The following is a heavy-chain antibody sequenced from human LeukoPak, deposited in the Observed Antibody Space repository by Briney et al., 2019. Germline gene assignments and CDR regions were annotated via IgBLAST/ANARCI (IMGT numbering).Heavy chain of an antibody. V-gene: IGHV3-21*01. CDR2: ISSSSSYI. CDR1: GFTFSSYS. J-gene: IGHJ6*02. D-gene: IGHD3-10*01. CDR3: ARDLRGAYGMDV. Sequence: PGGSLRLSCAASGFTFSSYSVNWVRQAPGKGLEWVSSISSSSSYIYYADSVKGRFTISRDNAKNSLYLQMNSLRAEDTAVYYCARDLRGAYGMDVWGQGTTVTVSS.